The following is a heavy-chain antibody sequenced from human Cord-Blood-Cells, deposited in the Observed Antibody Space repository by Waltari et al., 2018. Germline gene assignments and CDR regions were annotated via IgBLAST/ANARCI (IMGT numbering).Heavy chain of an antibody. D-gene: IGHD7-27*01. J-gene: IGHJ3*02. V-gene: IGHV4-39*01. Sequence: QLQLQESGPGLVKPSETLSLTCTVSGGSISSSSYYWGWIRQPPGKGLEWSGSIYYSGSTYYNPSLKSRVTISVDTSKNQFSLKLSSVTAADTAVYYCARGVSATGDPAFDIWGQGTMVTVSS. CDR3: ARGVSATGDPAFDI. CDR2: IYYSGST. CDR1: GGSISSSSYY.